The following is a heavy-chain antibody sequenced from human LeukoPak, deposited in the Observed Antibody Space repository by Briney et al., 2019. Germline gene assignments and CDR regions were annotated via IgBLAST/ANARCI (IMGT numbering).Heavy chain of an antibody. J-gene: IGHJ3*02. V-gene: IGHV3-9*01. CDR1: GFTFDDYA. CDR2: ISWNSGSI. D-gene: IGHD3-9*01. Sequence: PGRSLRLSCAATGFTFDDYAMHWVRQAPGKGLEWVSGISWNSGSIGYADSVKGRFTISRDNAKNSLYLQMNSLRAEDTALYYCAKDLRYFDWLESGDAFDIWGQGTMVTVSS. CDR3: AKDLRYFDWLESGDAFDI.